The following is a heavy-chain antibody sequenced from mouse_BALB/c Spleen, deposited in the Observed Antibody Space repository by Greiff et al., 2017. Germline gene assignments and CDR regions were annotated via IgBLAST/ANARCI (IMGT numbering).Heavy chain of an antibody. D-gene: IGHD4-1*01. Sequence: QVQLKESGPGLVAPSQSLSITCTVSGFSLTSYGVHWVRQPPGKGLEWLGVIWAGGSTNYNSALMSRLSISKDNSTNQVFLKMNSLQTDDTAMYYCARESGTGFAYWGQGTLVTGSA. CDR1: GFSLTSYG. CDR3: ARESGTGFAY. J-gene: IGHJ3*01. V-gene: IGHV2-9*02. CDR2: IWAGGST.